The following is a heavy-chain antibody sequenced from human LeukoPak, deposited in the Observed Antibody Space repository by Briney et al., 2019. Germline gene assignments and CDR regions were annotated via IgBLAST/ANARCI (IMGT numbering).Heavy chain of an antibody. V-gene: IGHV1-69*13. CDR2: IIPIFGTA. CDR3: ARGGLWFGDHNWFDP. D-gene: IGHD3-10*01. CDR1: GGTFSSYA. J-gene: IGHJ5*02. Sequence: SVRVSCKASGGTFSSYAISWVRQAPGQGLEWMGGIIPIFGTANYAQKFQGRVTITADESTSTAYMELSSLRSEDTAVYYCARGGLWFGDHNWFDPWGQGTLVTVSS.